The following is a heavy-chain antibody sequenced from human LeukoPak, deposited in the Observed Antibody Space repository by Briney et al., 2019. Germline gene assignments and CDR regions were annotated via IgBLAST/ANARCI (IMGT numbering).Heavy chain of an antibody. J-gene: IGHJ4*02. V-gene: IGHV1-2*02. CDR3: AIVSPGGTWRFDY. Sequence: GASVTLSCKASGYTFTGYYMHWVRQAPGQGLEWMGWINPNSSGTNYAQKFQGRVTMTRDTSISTAYMELSRLRSDDTAVYYCAIVSPGGTWRFDYWGQGTLVTVSS. CDR1: GYTFTGYY. CDR2: INPNSSGT. D-gene: IGHD3-16*01.